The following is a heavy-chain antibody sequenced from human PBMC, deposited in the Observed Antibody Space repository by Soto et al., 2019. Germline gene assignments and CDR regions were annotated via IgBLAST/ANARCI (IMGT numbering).Heavy chain of an antibody. CDR1: GGSTSSYY. Sequence: SETLSLTCTVSGGSTSSYYWSWIRQPPGKGLEWIGSIYYSGSTYYNPSLKSRVTISIDTPKNQFSLKLSSVTAADTALYYCATSYDSTGRDAFDIWGQGTMVTVSS. D-gene: IGHD3-22*01. CDR3: ATSYDSTGRDAFDI. J-gene: IGHJ3*02. CDR2: IYYSGST. V-gene: IGHV4-59*05.